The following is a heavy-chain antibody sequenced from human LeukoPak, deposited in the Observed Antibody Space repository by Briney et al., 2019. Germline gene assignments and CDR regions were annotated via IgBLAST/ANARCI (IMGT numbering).Heavy chain of an antibody. CDR1: GGSISSSSYY. CDR2: IYYSGST. D-gene: IGHD3-22*01. CDR3: ARHGPRDPMIVVVITPFDY. V-gene: IGHV4-39*01. Sequence: SETLSLTCTVSGGSISSSSYYWGWIHQPPGKGLEWIGSIYYSGSTCYNPSLKSRVTISVDTSKNQFSLKLSSVTAADTAVYYCARHGPRDPMIVVVITPFDYWGQGTLVTVSS. J-gene: IGHJ4*02.